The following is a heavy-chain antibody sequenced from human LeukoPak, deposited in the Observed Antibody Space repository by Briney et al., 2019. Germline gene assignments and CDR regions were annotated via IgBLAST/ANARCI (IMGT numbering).Heavy chain of an antibody. CDR3: ARGDGSNHNHFDN. V-gene: IGHV3-23*01. CDR1: GFTFSDYA. D-gene: IGHD5-24*01. CDR2: ISGSGATT. Sequence: GGSLRLSCAASGFTFSDYAMSWVRQAPGKGLDWVSTISGSGATTYYADSVRGQFTISRDNSKNTLFLQMDSLRAEDTAVYHCARGDGSNHNHFDNWGQGTLVTVSS. J-gene: IGHJ4*02.